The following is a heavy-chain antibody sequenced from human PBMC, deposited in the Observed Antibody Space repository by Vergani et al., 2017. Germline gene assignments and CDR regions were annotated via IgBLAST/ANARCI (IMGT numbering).Heavy chain of an antibody. J-gene: IGHJ4*02. CDR2: ISYDGSNK. CDR3: AKDILLELGGGFDY. CDR1: GFTFSSYG. V-gene: IGHV3-30*18. D-gene: IGHD1-7*01. Sequence: QVQLVESGGGVVQPGRSLRLSCAASGFTFSSYGMHWVRQAPGKGLEWVAVISYDGSNKYYADSVKGRFTISRDNSKNTLYLQMNSLRAEDTALYYCAKDILLELGGGFDYWGQGTLVTVSS.